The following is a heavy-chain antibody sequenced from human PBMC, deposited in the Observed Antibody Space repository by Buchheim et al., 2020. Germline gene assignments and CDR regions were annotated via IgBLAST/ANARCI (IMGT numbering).Heavy chain of an antibody. CDR2: ISYDGSNK. CDR3: ARASEYYYDSSGYPNPSYYYYGMDV. D-gene: IGHD3-22*01. CDR1: GFTFSSYA. J-gene: IGHJ6*02. Sequence: QVQLVESGGGVVQPGRYLRLSCAASGFTFSSYAMHWVRQAPGKGLEWVAVISYDGSNKYYADSVKGRFTISRDNSKNTLYLQMNSLRAEDTAVYYCARASEYYYDSSGYPNPSYYYYGMDVWGQGTT. V-gene: IGHV3-30*04.